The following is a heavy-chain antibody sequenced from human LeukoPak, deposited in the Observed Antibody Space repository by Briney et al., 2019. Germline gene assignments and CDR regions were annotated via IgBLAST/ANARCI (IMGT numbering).Heavy chain of an antibody. D-gene: IGHD3-22*01. V-gene: IGHV4-59*01. Sequence: SETLSLTCTVSGGSISTYYWTWIRQPPGKGLEWIGYIYYSGSTSYNPSLKSRVTISVDTSKNQFSLKLSSVTAADTAVYYCARYYYDSSGPWRYYDLWGRGTLVTVS. J-gene: IGHJ2*01. CDR1: GGSISTYY. CDR3: ARYYYDSSGPWRYYDL. CDR2: IYYSGST.